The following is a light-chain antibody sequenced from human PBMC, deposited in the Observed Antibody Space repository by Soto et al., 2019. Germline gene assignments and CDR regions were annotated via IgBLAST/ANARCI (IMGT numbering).Light chain of an antibody. CDR3: QHYESSPPSYT. Sequence: EIVLTQSPGTLSLSPGERATLSCRASQSLSSSYLAWYQQKPGQAPRLLIYGASSRATGIPDKFIGSGSGTDFTLTISRLEPEDFAVYYCQHYESSPPSYTFGQGTKLEIK. CDR2: GAS. J-gene: IGKJ2*01. CDR1: QSLSSSY. V-gene: IGKV3-20*01.